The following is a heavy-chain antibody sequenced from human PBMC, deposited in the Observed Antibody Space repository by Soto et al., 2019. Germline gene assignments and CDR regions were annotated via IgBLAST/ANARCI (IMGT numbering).Heavy chain of an antibody. J-gene: IGHJ5*02. V-gene: IGHV3-48*02. CDR3: ARDKNKQQLVPNWFDP. D-gene: IGHD6-13*01. CDR2: ISSSSSTI. CDR1: GFTFSSYS. Sequence: GSLRLSCAASGFTFSSYSMNWVRQAPGKGLEWVSYISSSSSTIYYADSVKGRFTISRDNAKNSLYLQMNSLRDEDTAVYYCARDKNKQQLVPNWFDPWGQGTLVTVSS.